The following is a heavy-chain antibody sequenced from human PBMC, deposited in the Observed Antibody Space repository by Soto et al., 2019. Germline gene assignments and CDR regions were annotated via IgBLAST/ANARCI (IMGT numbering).Heavy chain of an antibody. CDR3: VKDGSSGWPYYYGLDV. CDR1: GFTFSSYG. D-gene: IGHD6-19*01. Sequence: GGSLRLSCAASGFTFSSYGMHWVRQAPGKGLEWVAVISYDGSNKYYADSVKGRFTISRDNSKNTLYLQMGSLRAEDTAVYYCVKDGSSGWPYYYGLDVWGQGTTVTVSS. J-gene: IGHJ6*02. CDR2: ISYDGSNK. V-gene: IGHV3-30*18.